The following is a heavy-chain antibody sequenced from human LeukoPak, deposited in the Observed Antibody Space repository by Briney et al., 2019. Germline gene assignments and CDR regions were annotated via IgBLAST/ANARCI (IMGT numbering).Heavy chain of an antibody. D-gene: IGHD3-22*01. V-gene: IGHV5-51*01. Sequence: GESLKISCKGSGYSFTSYWIGWVRQMPGKGLEWMGIIYPGDSDTRYSPSFQGQVTISADKSISTAYLQWSSLKASDTAMYYCARHRVYYYDSSGYNRTNYYYYMDVWGKGTTVTISS. CDR2: IYPGDSDT. CDR3: ARHRVYYYDSSGYNRTNYYYYMDV. CDR1: GYSFTSYW. J-gene: IGHJ6*03.